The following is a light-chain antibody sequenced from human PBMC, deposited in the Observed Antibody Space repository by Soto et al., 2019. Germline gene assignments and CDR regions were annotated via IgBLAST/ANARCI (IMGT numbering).Light chain of an antibody. Sequence: IQMTQSPSTLSASVGDRVTITCRASHNIERWMAWYQQKPGKAPKLLIYDASSLESGVPSRFSGSGSGTEFTLTISSLQPDDFATYYCQQYNSYSGTFGQGTKVDIK. CDR1: HNIERW. CDR3: QQYNSYSGT. J-gene: IGKJ1*01. V-gene: IGKV1-5*01. CDR2: DAS.